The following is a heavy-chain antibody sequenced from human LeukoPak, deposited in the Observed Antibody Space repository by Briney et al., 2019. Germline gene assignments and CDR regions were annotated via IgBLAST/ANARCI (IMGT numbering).Heavy chain of an antibody. J-gene: IGHJ6*02. Sequence: KTSETLSLTCAVSGGSISSSNWWSWVRQPPGKGLEWIGEIYHSGSTNYNPSLKSRVTISVDKSKNQFSLKLSSVTAADTAVYYCARDPLTMVRGVIIPYYYGMDVWGQGTTVTVSS. CDR3: ARDPLTMVRGVIIPYYYGMDV. D-gene: IGHD3-10*01. V-gene: IGHV4-4*02. CDR1: GGSISSSNW. CDR2: IYHSGST.